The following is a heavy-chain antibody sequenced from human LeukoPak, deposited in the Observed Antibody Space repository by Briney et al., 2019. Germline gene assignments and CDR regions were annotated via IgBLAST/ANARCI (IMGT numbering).Heavy chain of an antibody. CDR3: ASHSSGAYSNYRLLDY. CDR1: GFTFSSSA. Sequence: PGGSLRLSCAASGFTFSSSAMSWVRQAPGKGLEWVSAISNNGGYTYYADSVQGRFTISRDNSKSTLCLQMNSLRAEDTAVYYCASHSSGAYSNYRLLDYWGQGTLVTVSS. J-gene: IGHJ4*02. D-gene: IGHD4-11*01. V-gene: IGHV3-23*01. CDR2: ISNNGGYT.